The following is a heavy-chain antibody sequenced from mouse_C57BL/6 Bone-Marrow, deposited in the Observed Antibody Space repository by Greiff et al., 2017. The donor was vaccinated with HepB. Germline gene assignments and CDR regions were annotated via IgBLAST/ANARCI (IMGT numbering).Heavy chain of an antibody. CDR1: GFNIKNTY. D-gene: IGHD3-2*02. J-gene: IGHJ2*01. Sequence: EVQLQESVAELVRPGASVKLSCTASGFNIKNTYMHWVKQRPEQGLEWIGRIDPANGNTKYAPKLQGKATITADTSSNTAYLQLSSLTSEDTAIYYCASPDSSGYLNFDYWGQGTTLTVSS. CDR3: ASPDSSGYLNFDY. V-gene: IGHV14-3*01. CDR2: IDPANGNT.